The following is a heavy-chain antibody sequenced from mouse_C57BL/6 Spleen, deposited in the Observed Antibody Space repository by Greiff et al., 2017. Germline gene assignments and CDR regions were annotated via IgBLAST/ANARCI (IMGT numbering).Heavy chain of an antibody. CDR2: IDPSDSET. J-gene: IGHJ2*01. V-gene: IGHV1-52*01. D-gene: IGHD1-1*01. CDR1: GYTFTSYW. Sequence: QVQLQQPGAELVRPGSSVKLSCKASGYTFTSYWMHWVKQRPIQGLEWIGNIDPSDSETHYNQKFKDKATLTVDKSSSTAYMQLSSLTSEDSAVYYCAREGITPSDYWGQGTTLTVSS. CDR3: AREGITPSDY.